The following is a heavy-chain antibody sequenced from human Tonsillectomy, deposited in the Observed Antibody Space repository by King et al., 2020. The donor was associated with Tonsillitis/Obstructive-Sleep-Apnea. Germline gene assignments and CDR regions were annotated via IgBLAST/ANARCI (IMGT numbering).Heavy chain of an antibody. CDR1: GLTFSSYA. Sequence: VQLVESGGGLVQPGGSLRLSCAASGLTFSSYAMTWVRQAPGKGLEWVSVISASGGTTYYADSVKGRFTISRDNSKNTLYLQMNSLRVEDTAVYYCAQGPAWSGAGYYWYFDPWGRGTLVTVSS. D-gene: IGHD3-3*01. V-gene: IGHV3-23*04. CDR3: AQGPAWSGAGYYWYFDP. J-gene: IGHJ2*01. CDR2: ISASGGTT.